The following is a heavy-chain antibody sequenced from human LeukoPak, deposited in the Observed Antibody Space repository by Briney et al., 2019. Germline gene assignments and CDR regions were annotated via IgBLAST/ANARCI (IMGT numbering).Heavy chain of an antibody. Sequence: SETLSLTCAVYGGSFSGYYWSWIRQPPGKGLEWIGEINHSGSTNYNPSLKSRVTISVDTSKNQFSLKLTSVTAADTAVYYCASVSGYSDYWGQGTLATVSS. CDR2: INHSGST. CDR1: GGSFSGYY. V-gene: IGHV4-34*01. D-gene: IGHD3-22*01. J-gene: IGHJ4*02. CDR3: ASVSGYSDY.